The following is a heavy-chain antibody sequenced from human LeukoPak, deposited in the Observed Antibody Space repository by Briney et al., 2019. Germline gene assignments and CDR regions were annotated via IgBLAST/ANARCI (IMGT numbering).Heavy chain of an antibody. CDR2: ISGSGSTI. D-gene: IGHD6-19*01. J-gene: IGHJ4*02. CDR3: ARDLKAVAGTGD. CDR1: GFTFSDYY. Sequence: KPGGSLRLSCAASGFTFSDYYMNWIRQAPGKGLEWVSYISGSGSTIYYADSVKGRFTISRDNAENSLYLQMNSLRAEDTAVYYCARDLKAVAGTGDWGQGTLVTVSS. V-gene: IGHV3-11*01.